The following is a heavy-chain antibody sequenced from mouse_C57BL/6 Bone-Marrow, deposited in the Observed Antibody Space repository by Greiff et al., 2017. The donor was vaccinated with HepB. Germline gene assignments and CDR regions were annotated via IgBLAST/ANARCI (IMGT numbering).Heavy chain of an antibody. J-gene: IGHJ3*01. CDR1: GFSLTSYG. V-gene: IGHV2-9*01. D-gene: IGHD2-5*01. CDR2: IWGGGST. Sequence: VQRVESGPGLVAPSQSLSITCTVSGFSLTSYGVDWVRQPPGKGLEWLGVIWGGGSTNYNSALMSRLSISKDNSKSQVFLKMNSLQTDDTAMYYCATLYYSNSRGREAWFAYWGQGTLVTVSA. CDR3: ATLYYSNSRGREAWFAY.